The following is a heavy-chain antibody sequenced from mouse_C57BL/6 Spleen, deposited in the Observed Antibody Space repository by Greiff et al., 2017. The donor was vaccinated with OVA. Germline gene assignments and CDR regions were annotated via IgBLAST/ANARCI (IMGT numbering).Heavy chain of an antibody. CDR3: ASPYYYGSSYDWYFDV. J-gene: IGHJ1*03. Sequence: EVQLVESVAELVRPGASVKLSCTASGFNIKNTYMHWVKQRPEQGLEWIGRIDPANGNTKYAPKFQGKATITADTSSNTAYLQLSSLTSEDTAIYYCASPYYYGSSYDWYFDVWGTGTTVTVSS. V-gene: IGHV14-3*01. CDR1: GFNIKNTY. D-gene: IGHD1-1*01. CDR2: IDPANGNT.